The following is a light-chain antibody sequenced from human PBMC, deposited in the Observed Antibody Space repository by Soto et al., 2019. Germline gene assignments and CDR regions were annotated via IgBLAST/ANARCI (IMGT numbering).Light chain of an antibody. V-gene: IGLV2-11*01. Sequence: LTQPRSVSGSPGQSVTISCTGTSSDVGGYNYVSWYQQHPGKAPKLMIYDVSKRPSGVPDRFSGSKSGNTASLTISGLQAEDEADYYCCSYAGSYTPLYVFGTGTKVTVL. CDR2: DVS. J-gene: IGLJ1*01. CDR1: SSDVGGYNY. CDR3: CSYAGSYTPLYV.